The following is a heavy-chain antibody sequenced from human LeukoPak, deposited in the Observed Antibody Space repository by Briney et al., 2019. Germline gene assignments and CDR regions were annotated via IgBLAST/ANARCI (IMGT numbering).Heavy chain of an antibody. CDR1: GGSISSYY. CDR3: ARDAYYYDSSGYYRFDY. D-gene: IGHD3-22*01. CDR2: ICTSGST. V-gene: IGHV4-4*07. Sequence: PSETLPLTCTVSGGSISSYYWSWIRQPAGKGLEWIGRICTSGSTNYNPSLKSRVTMSVDTSKNQFSLKLSSVTAADTAVYYCARDAYYYDSSGYYRFDYWGQGTLVTVSS. J-gene: IGHJ4*02.